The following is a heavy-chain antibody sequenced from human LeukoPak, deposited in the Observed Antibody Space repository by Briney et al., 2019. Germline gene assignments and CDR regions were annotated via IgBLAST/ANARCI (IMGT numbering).Heavy chain of an antibody. J-gene: IGHJ4*02. D-gene: IGHD6-13*01. CDR3: ARVTGYMVEDYFDY. Sequence: SETLSLTCTVSGYSISSGYYWGWIRQPPGKGLEWIGSIYHSGSTYYNPSLKSRVTISVDTSKNRFSLRLSSVTAADTAVYYCARVTGYMVEDYFDYWGQGTLVTVSS. CDR1: GYSISSGYY. V-gene: IGHV4-38-2*02. CDR2: IYHSGST.